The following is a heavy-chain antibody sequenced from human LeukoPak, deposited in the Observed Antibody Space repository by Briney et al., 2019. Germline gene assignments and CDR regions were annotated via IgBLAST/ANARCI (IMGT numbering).Heavy chain of an antibody. CDR1: GFTFSSYW. V-gene: IGHV3-74*01. J-gene: IGHJ5*02. CDR3: ARDLNRQTRLGGFDP. Sequence: PGGSLRLSCAASGFTFSSYWMHWVRQAPGKGLVWVSRINSDGSSTSYADSVKGRFTISRDNAKNTLYLQMNRLRAEDTAVYYCARDLNRQTRLGGFDPWGQGTLVTVSS. D-gene: IGHD1-14*01. CDR2: INSDGSST.